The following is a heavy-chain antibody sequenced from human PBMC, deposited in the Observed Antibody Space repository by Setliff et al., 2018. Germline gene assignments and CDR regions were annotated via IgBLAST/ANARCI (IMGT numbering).Heavy chain of an antibody. CDR3: ARGSTRRYYGMDV. CDR2: IYYSWST. D-gene: IGHD1-1*01. Sequence: PSETLSLSCAASGFTFSSYSMNWVRQAPGKGLEWIGSIYYSWSTNYNPSLKSRVTISVDTSKNQFSLKLSSVTAADTAVYYCARGSTRRYYGMDVWGQGTTVTVSS. CDR1: GFTFSSYS. V-gene: IGHV4-59*01. J-gene: IGHJ6*02.